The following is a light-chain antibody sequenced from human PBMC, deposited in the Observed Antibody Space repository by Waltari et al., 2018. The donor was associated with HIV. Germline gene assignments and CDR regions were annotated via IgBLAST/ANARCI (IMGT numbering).Light chain of an antibody. CDR2: EVT. CDR1: SSNVGSDDL. Sequence: QSALTQPASVSGSPGQSITISCTGTSSNVGSDDLVSWYQQHPGEAPKLIIYEVTKRPSGVSNRFSGSKSCNTASLTISGLQAEDEAAYYCCSCPRSGIRYVFGTGTKVTVL. V-gene: IGLV2-23*02. J-gene: IGLJ1*01. CDR3: CSCPRSGIRYV.